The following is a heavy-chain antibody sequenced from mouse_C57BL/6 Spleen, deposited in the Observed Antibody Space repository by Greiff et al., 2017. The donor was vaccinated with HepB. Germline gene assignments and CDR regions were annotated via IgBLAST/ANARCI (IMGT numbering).Heavy chain of an antibody. Sequence: QVQLKQPGAELVMPGASVKLSCKASGYTFTSYWMHWVKQRPGQGLEWIGEIDPSDSYTNYNQKFKGKSTLTVDKSSSTAYMQLSSLTSEDSAVYYCAREVNWVFDYWGQGTTLTVSS. D-gene: IGHD4-1*01. J-gene: IGHJ2*01. V-gene: IGHV1-69*01. CDR3: AREVNWVFDY. CDR1: GYTFTSYW. CDR2: IDPSDSYT.